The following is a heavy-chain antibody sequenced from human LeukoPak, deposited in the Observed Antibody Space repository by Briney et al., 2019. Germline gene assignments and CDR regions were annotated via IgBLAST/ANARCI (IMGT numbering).Heavy chain of an antibody. J-gene: IGHJ4*02. Sequence: GGPLILSCGASGFTYSISAMSWVRQAPGKGLEWVATISGNSITTYYADSLKGRFTISRDASKNTLYLQMNSLRVEDTAVYFCAKDRTQGSGWYLIFDYWSQGTLVTVSS. CDR1: GFTYSISA. CDR3: AKDRTQGSGWYLIFDY. D-gene: IGHD6-19*01. V-gene: IGHV3-23*01. CDR2: ISGNSITT.